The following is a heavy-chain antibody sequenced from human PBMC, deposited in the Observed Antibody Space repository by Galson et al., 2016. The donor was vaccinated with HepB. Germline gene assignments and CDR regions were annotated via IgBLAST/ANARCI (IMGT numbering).Heavy chain of an antibody. Sequence: SLKLSCAASGFSFSNYALHWVRQAPGTGLEWVAVVPSDGHTHFSGDAGKVLFTISRDNSKNTMFLHMNGLRPDHTAVYYCSRDAKAQSILGDYGDHFDCWGQGSLVPVSS. V-gene: IGHV3-30*03. J-gene: IGHJ4*02. CDR2: VPSDGHTH. CDR3: SRDAKAQSILGDYGDHFDC. CDR1: GFSFSNYA. D-gene: IGHD4-17*01.